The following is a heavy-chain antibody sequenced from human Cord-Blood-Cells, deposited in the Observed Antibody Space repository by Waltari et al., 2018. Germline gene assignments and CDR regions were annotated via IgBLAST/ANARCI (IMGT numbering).Heavy chain of an antibody. Sequence: LVQSGAEVKKPGASVKVACKSSGYTFTGYYMHWVRQAPGQGLEWMGWINPNSGGTNYAQKFQGRVTMTRDTSISTAYMELSRLRSDDTAVYYCARGVVSGSYWFYPWGQGTLVTVSS. CDR3: ARGVVSGSYWFYP. V-gene: IGHV1-2*02. CDR2: INPNSGGT. D-gene: IGHD1-26*01. J-gene: IGHJ5*02. CDR1: GYTFTGYY.